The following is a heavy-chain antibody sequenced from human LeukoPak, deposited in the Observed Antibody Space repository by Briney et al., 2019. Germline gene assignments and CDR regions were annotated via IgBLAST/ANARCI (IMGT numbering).Heavy chain of an antibody. CDR1: GFIFSGYA. Sequence: PEGSLRLSCAASGFIFSGYAMSWVRQAPGKGLEWVSGISGGAGGTHHADSVRGRFTVSRDNSKNTLYLQMNSLRAEDTAVYYCAKDRALRYYSESSGYRPDYWGQGTLVTVSS. V-gene: IGHV3-23*01. CDR2: ISGGAGGT. J-gene: IGHJ4*02. CDR3: AKDRALRYYSESSGYRPDY. D-gene: IGHD3-22*01.